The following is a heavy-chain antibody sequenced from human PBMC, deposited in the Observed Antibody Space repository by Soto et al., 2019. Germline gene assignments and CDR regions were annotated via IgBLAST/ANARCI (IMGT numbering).Heavy chain of an antibody. D-gene: IGHD6-13*01. Sequence: PSETLSLTCTVSGGSISSSSYYWGWIRQPPGKGLEWIGSIYYSGSTYYNPSLKSRVTISVDTSKNQFSLKLSSVTAADTAVYYCARQGSSSWYWNYYYGMEVWGQGTTVTVS. CDR2: IYYSGST. V-gene: IGHV4-39*01. J-gene: IGHJ6*02. CDR3: ARQGSSSWYWNYYYGMEV. CDR1: GGSISSSSYY.